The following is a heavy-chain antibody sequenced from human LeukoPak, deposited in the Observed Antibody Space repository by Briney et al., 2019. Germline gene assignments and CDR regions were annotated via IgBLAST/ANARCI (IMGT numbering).Heavy chain of an antibody. CDR1: GFTFSSSR. V-gene: IGHV3-74*01. Sequence: SGGSLRLSCAASGFTFSSSRMLWVRQTPGKGLVWVSNINTDGSSTNYADSVKGRFAISRDNAKNSLYLQMNSLRAEDTAVYYCARYRHLGYWGQGTLVTVSS. CDR2: INTDGSST. CDR3: ARYRHLGY. J-gene: IGHJ4*02.